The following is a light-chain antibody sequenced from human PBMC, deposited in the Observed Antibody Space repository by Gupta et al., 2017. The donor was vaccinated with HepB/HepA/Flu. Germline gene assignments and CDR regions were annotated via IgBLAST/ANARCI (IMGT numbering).Light chain of an antibody. J-gene: IGLJ1*01. CDR3: AAWEDSLNGHV. V-gene: IGLV1-44*01. Sequence: QSVLTQPPPAAGTPGQRVTISCSGSSSNIGSNSVNWYQQLPGTSPKLLIYSNNQRPSGVPDRFSGSKSGTSASLPISGLQSEDEADYYCAAWEDSLNGHVFGTGTKVTVL. CDR1: SSNIGSNS. CDR2: SNN.